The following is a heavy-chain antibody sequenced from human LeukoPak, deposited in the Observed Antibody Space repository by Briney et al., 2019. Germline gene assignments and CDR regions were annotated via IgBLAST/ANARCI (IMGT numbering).Heavy chain of an antibody. D-gene: IGHD6-19*01. V-gene: IGHV3-33*01. J-gene: IGHJ4*02. Sequence: PGRSLRLSCAASGFTFSSYGMHWVRQAPGKGLEWVAVIWYDGSNKYYADSVKGRFTISRDNSKNTLYLQMNSLRAEDTAVYYCARAVRYSSGRGYDYWGQGTLVTVSS. CDR3: ARAVRYSSGRGYDY. CDR1: GFTFSSYG. CDR2: IWYDGSNK.